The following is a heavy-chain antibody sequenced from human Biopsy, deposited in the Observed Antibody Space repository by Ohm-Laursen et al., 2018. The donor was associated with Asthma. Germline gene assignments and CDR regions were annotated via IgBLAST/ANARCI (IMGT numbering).Heavy chain of an antibody. J-gene: IGHJ4*02. CDR3: ARSPYAGVYPFNS. Sequence: SSVKVSCKASGYTFTDYYVMWLRQAPGQGLEWMGRINPVSGSTNFAQKFQGRLTMTRDRSIGTAYMELRRLTSADTAMYYCARSPYAGVYPFNSWGQGTLLTVSS. D-gene: IGHD5/OR15-5a*01. V-gene: IGHV1-2*06. CDR2: INPVSGST. CDR1: GYTFTDYY.